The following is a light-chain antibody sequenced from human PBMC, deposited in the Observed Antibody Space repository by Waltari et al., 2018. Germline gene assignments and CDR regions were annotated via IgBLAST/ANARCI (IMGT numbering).Light chain of an antibody. CDR2: DAS. V-gene: IGKV3-20*01. Sequence: SCRASQGVGSALAWYQQKPGQAPRLLIYDASSSATGISEKFSGSGSGTDFSLTISRVEPEDFAVYFCQMYVRLPVTFGQGTKVEVK. J-gene: IGKJ1*01. CDR1: QGVGSA. CDR3: QMYVRLPVT.